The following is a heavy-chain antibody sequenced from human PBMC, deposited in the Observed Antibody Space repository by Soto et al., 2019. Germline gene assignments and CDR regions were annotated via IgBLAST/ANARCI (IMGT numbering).Heavy chain of an antibody. CDR1: GFTVSSNY. Sequence: GGSLRLSCAASGFTVSSNYMSWVRQAPGKGLEWVSVIYSGGSTYYADSVKGRFTISRDHSKNTLYLQMNSLRAEDTAVYYCARDQPGCGGYLDYWGQGTLVTVSS. V-gene: IGHV3-53*01. D-gene: IGHD2-21*01. CDR3: ARDQPGCGGYLDY. CDR2: IYSGGST. J-gene: IGHJ4*02.